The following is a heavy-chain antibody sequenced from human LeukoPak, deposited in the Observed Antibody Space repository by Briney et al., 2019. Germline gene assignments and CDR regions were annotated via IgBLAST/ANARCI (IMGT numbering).Heavy chain of an antibody. CDR1: GFTFSSYD. V-gene: IGHV3-48*02. D-gene: IGHD4-17*01. CDR3: ARGRGLRTLFDY. J-gene: IGHJ4*02. Sequence: GGSLRLSCAASGFTFSSYDMNWVRQAPGRGLEWVSYITSSSSTIYYADSVKGRFTISRDNAKNSLYLQMNSLGDEDTAVYYCARGRGLRTLFDYWGLGNLVTVSS. CDR2: ITSSSSTI.